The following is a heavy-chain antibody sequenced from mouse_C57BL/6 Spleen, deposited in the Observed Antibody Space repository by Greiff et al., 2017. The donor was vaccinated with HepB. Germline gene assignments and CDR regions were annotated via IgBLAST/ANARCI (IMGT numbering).Heavy chain of an antibody. CDR2: IYWDDDK. Sequence: QVQLKESGPGILQSSQTLSLTCSFSGFSLSTSGMGVSWIRQPSGKGLEWLAHIYWDDDKRYNPSLKSRLTISKDTSRNQVFLKITSVDTADTATYYCARSDYYSNSYWYFDVWGTGTTVTVSS. D-gene: IGHD2-5*01. CDR1: GFSLSTSGMG. CDR3: ARSDYYSNSYWYFDV. J-gene: IGHJ1*03. V-gene: IGHV8-12*01.